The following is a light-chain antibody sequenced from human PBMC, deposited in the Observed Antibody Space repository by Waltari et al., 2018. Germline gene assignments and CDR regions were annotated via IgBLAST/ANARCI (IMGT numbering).Light chain of an antibody. V-gene: IGKV3-20*01. Sequence: EIVLTQSPGTLSLFPGERATLSCRASQSVGRSLAWYQQKPGQAPRLLIYDASSRATGIPDRFSGSGSGTDFSLTITRLEPEDFAVYVCQHYVGLPVTFGQGTKVEIK. CDR3: QHYVGLPVT. J-gene: IGKJ1*01. CDR2: DAS. CDR1: QSVGRS.